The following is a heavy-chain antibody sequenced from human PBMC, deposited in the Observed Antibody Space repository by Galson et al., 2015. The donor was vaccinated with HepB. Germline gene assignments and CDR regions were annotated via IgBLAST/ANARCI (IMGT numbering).Heavy chain of an antibody. Sequence: SLRLSCAASGFTFSDHYMDWVHQAPGKGLEWVGRSTNKANNYTTEYAASVKGRFTISRDDSKTSLYLQMNSLETEDTAVYYCTRVVGAGGFDYWGHGTLVTVSS. D-gene: IGHD1-26*01. CDR1: GFTFSDHY. CDR3: TRVVGAGGFDY. V-gene: IGHV3-72*01. CDR2: STNKANNYTT. J-gene: IGHJ4*01.